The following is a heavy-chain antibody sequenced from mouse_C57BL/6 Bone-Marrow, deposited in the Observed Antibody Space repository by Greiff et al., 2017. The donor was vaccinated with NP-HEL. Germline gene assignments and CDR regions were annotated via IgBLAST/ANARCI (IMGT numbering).Heavy chain of an antibody. J-gene: IGHJ1*03. CDR2: LNPNNGGT. Sequence: EVQLQQSGPELVKPGASVKISCKASGYTFTDYYMNWVKQSHGKSLEWIGDLNPNNGGTSCNQKFKGNATLTVDKSSSTAYMELRSLTSEDSAVYYCARNNYGSSYWYFDVWGTGTTVTVSS. V-gene: IGHV1-26*01. D-gene: IGHD1-1*01. CDR3: ARNNYGSSYWYFDV. CDR1: GYTFTDYY.